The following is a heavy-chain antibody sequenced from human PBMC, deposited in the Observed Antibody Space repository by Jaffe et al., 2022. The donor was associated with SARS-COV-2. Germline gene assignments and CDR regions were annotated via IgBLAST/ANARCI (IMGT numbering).Heavy chain of an antibody. Sequence: QVQLQESGPGLVKPSETLSLTCTVSGGSISSYYWSWIRQPPGKGLEWIGYIYYSGSTNYNPSLKSRVTISVDTSKNQFSLKLSSVTAADTAVYYCARAIVVVTAIQGAFDIWGQGTMVTVSS. CDR2: IYYSGST. V-gene: IGHV4-59*01. CDR3: ARAIVVVTAIQGAFDI. D-gene: IGHD2-21*02. J-gene: IGHJ3*02. CDR1: GGSISSYY.